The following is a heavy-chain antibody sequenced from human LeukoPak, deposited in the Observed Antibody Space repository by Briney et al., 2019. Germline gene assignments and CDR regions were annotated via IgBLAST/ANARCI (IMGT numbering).Heavy chain of an antibody. CDR2: ISGSGGST. CDR1: GFTFSSYA. D-gene: IGHD6-19*01. CDR3: AKLNHLRSSGWYVPRSNWFDP. J-gene: IGHJ5*02. Sequence: PGGSLRLSCAASGFTFSSYAMSWVRQAPGKGLEWVSAISGSGGSTYYADSVKGRFTISRDNSKNTLYLQMNSLRAEDTAVYYCAKLNHLRSSGWYVPRSNWFDPWGQGTLVTVSS. V-gene: IGHV3-23*01.